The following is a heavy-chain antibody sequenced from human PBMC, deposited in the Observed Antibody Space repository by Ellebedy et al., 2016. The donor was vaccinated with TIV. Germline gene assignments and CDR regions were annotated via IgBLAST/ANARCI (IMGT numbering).Heavy chain of an antibody. CDR1: GYTCTGCY. J-gene: IGHJ5*02. Sequence: AASVKVSCKASGYTCTGCYMHWVRQAPGKGLEWMGWIKPNSGGTSYAQRCQGRVTMTRDTSISTAYMELSRLRSDDTAVYYCARDPCTDSSCPFNPWGQGTLVTVSS. V-gene: IGHV1-2*02. CDR2: IKPNSGGT. CDR3: ARDPCTDSSCPFNP. D-gene: IGHD6-6*01.